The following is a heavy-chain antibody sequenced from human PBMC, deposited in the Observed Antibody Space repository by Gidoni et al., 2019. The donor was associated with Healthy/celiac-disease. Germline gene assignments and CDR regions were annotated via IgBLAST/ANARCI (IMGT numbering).Heavy chain of an antibody. V-gene: IGHV3-21*01. D-gene: IGHD2-21*01. CDR2: ISSSSSYI. CDR1: GFTFRSYS. Sequence: EVQLVESGGGLVKPGGSLRLSCAASGFTFRSYSMNWVRQAPGKGLEWVSSISSSSSYIYYADSVKGRFTISRDNAKNSLYLQMNSLRAEDTAVYYCARDKATVVIDAFDIWGQGTMVTVSS. CDR3: ARDKATVVIDAFDI. J-gene: IGHJ3*02.